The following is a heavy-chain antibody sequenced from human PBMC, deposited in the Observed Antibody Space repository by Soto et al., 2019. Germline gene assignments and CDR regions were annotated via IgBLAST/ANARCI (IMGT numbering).Heavy chain of an antibody. V-gene: IGHV3-66*01. Sequence: EVQLVESGGGLVQPGGSLRLSCAASGFTVSSNYMSWVRQAPGKGLEWVSVIYSGGSTYYADSVKGRFTISRDNSKNTRYLQMNSLRAEDTAVYYCAREGSSSWYGVDFDYWGQGTLVTVSS. J-gene: IGHJ4*02. D-gene: IGHD6-13*01. CDR1: GFTVSSNY. CDR3: AREGSSSWYGVDFDY. CDR2: IYSGGST.